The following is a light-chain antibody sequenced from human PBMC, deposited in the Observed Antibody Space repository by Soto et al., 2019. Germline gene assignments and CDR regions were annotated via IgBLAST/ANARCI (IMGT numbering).Light chain of an antibody. CDR1: QSVSSN. J-gene: IGKJ2*01. CDR2: GAS. Sequence: EIVMTQSPATLSVSPGERATLSCRASQSVSSNLAWYQQKPGQAPRLLIYGASTRATGIPARFSGSGSGTEFTLTISSLQSEDCAGYYCQQYNNWPLYTFGQGTKLDIK. V-gene: IGKV3-15*01. CDR3: QQYNNWPLYT.